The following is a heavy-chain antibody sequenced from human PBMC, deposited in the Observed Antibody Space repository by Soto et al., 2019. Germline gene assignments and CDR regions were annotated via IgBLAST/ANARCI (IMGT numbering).Heavy chain of an antibody. CDR2: INPHGGST. CDR1: GDTFTSYY. Sequence: QVRLVQSGAEVRRPGASVKVSCKAPGDTFTSYYLNWVRQAPGQGLEWMGVINPHGGSTKYAQKSQGRLTMTRDTSRSTVYLELRSLRSDDTAIYYCARSSGGNFGIIIEGSNWFDPWGQGTLVTVSS. V-gene: IGHV1-46*01. J-gene: IGHJ5*02. CDR3: ARSSGGNFGIIIEGSNWFDP. D-gene: IGHD3-3*01.